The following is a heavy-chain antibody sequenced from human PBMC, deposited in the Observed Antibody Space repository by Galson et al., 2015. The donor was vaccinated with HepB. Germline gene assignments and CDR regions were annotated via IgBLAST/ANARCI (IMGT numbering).Heavy chain of an antibody. CDR3: ARQPPSSGGGFFDF. Sequence: SETLSLTCAVSGASISATNWWHWVRQPPGKGLEWIGEIWHTGSTNSNPSLKSRVFISVDKSKKVLSLTLNSVTATDTAVYSCARQPPSSGGGFFDFWGQGVLVTVSS. J-gene: IGHJ4*02. CDR1: GASISATNW. V-gene: IGHV4-4*02. D-gene: IGHD3-22*01. CDR2: IWHTGST.